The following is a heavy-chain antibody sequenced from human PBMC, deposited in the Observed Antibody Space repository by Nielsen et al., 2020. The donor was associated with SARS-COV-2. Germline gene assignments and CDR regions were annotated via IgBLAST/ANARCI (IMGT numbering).Heavy chain of an antibody. V-gene: IGHV3-15*01. Sequence: GESLKISCAASGFTFSNPWMNWVRQAPGKGLEWVGRIKSKVDGGTTDYAGPVKGRFTISRDDSKNTLYLQMNNLRAEDTAVYYCARDPQLGVFGDAFDVWGRGTMVTVSS. CDR1: GFTFSNPW. CDR2: IKSKVDGGTT. D-gene: IGHD1-1*01. J-gene: IGHJ3*01. CDR3: ARDPQLGVFGDAFDV.